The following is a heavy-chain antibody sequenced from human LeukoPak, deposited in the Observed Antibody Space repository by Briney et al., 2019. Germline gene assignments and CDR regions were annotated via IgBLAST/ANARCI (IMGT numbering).Heavy chain of an antibody. CDR2: ISGGGGST. D-gene: IGHD1-26*01. Sequence: GGSLRLSCAASGFTFTSYSMNWVRQAPGKGLEWVSTISGGGGSTCYADSVKGRFTISRDNSKNTLYLQVNSLRAEDTAVYYCAKGGKWDVTPFDYWGQGTLVTVSS. CDR1: GFTFTSYS. V-gene: IGHV3-23*01. CDR3: AKGGKWDVTPFDY. J-gene: IGHJ4*02.